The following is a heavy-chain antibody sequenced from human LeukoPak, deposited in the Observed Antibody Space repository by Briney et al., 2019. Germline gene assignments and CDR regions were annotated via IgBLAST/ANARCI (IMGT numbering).Heavy chain of an antibody. Sequence: GGSLRLSCAASGFTFSGYAMHWVRQAPVKGLEWVAVISYDGSNEYYADSVKGRFTISRDNSKNTLYLQMNSLSVEDTAVYYCARVGYYASGPFSYFDYWGQGTLVTVSS. D-gene: IGHD3-10*01. J-gene: IGHJ4*02. CDR2: ISYDGSNE. CDR3: ARVGYYASGPFSYFDY. V-gene: IGHV3-30-3*01. CDR1: GFTFSGYA.